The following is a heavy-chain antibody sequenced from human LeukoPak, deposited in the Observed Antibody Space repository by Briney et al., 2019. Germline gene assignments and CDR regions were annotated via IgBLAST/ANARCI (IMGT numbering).Heavy chain of an antibody. CDR2: IYWDDDK. D-gene: IGHD2-21*02. Sequence: SGPTLVKPTQTLTLTCTFSGFSLSTSGVGVGWIRQPPGKALEWLALIYWDDDKRYSPSLKSRLTITKDTSKNQVVLTMTNMDPVDTATYYCAHVAYCGGACAGFPGYYFDYWGQGTLVTVSS. V-gene: IGHV2-5*02. CDR1: GFSLSTSGVG. CDR3: AHVAYCGGACAGFPGYYFDY. J-gene: IGHJ4*02.